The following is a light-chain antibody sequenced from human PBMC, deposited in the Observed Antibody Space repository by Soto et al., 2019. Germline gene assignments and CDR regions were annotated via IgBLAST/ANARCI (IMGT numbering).Light chain of an antibody. CDR2: DVS. Sequence: QSVVTQPASVSGSPGQSITISCTRTSSDVGGYNYVSWYQQHPGKAPKLMIYDVSNRPSGVSNRFSGSKSGNTASLTISGLQAEDVADYYCSSYTSSSTLDVFGTGTKVTVL. V-gene: IGLV2-14*01. J-gene: IGLJ1*01. CDR1: SSDVGGYNY. CDR3: SSYTSSSTLDV.